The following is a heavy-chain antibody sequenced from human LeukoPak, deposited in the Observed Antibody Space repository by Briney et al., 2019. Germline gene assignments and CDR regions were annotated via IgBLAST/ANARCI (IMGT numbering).Heavy chain of an antibody. V-gene: IGHV3-48*03. J-gene: IGHJ4*02. D-gene: IGHD3-10*01. CDR3: ARAEGLSLWFGEGFDY. Sequence: QPGGSLRLSCAASGFTFSSYEMNWVRQAPGKGLERVSYISSSGSTIYYADSVKGRFTISRDNAKNSLYLQMHSLRAEDTAVYYCARAEGLSLWFGEGFDYWGQGTLVTVSS. CDR2: ISSSGSTI. CDR1: GFTFSSYE.